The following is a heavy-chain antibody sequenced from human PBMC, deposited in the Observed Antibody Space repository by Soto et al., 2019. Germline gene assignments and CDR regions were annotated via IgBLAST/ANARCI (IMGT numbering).Heavy chain of an antibody. Sequence: QVQLVQSGAEVKKPGSSVKVSCKASGGSLSNYGISWVRQAPGQGLEWMGGIIPVFGTANYAQKFQGRVTITADESTNIVYMDVTSLRSEDTAVYNCARGDATKIVVTTYSAMDVWGQGTTVTVSS. CDR1: GGSLSNYG. V-gene: IGHV1-69*12. CDR3: ARGDATKIVVTTYSAMDV. J-gene: IGHJ6*02. D-gene: IGHD4-17*01. CDR2: IIPVFGTA.